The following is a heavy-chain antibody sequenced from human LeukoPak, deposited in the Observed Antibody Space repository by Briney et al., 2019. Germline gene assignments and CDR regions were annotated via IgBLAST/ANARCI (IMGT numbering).Heavy chain of an antibody. CDR2: IYITGTS. CDR3: AKSAPRGGFDI. J-gene: IGHJ3*02. Sequence: KPSETLSLTCTVSGGSISNDYWGWVRQPAGKGLEWIGHIYITGTSNYNPSLQSRVTMSLDTSKNKFSLKLTSVTAADTAVYYCAKSAPRGGFDIWGQGTMVTVSS. D-gene: IGHD3-16*01. V-gene: IGHV4-4*07. CDR1: GGSISNDY.